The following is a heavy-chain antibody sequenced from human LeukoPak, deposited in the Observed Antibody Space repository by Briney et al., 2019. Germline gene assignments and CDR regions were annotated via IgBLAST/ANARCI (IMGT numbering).Heavy chain of an antibody. CDR2: ISGGGGST. CDR3: AKDLGYYDSSGYLFDY. CDR1: GFTFSSYA. D-gene: IGHD3-22*01. Sequence: GGSLRLSCTASGFTFSSYAVSWVRQAPGKGLEWVSAISGGGGSTYYADSVKGRFTISRDNSKNTLYLQMNSLRAEDTAVYYCAKDLGYYDSSGYLFDYWGQGTLVTVSS. V-gene: IGHV3-23*01. J-gene: IGHJ4*02.